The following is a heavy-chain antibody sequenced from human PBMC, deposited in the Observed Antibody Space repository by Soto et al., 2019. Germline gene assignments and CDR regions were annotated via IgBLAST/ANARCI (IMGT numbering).Heavy chain of an antibody. Sequence: HPGGSLRLSCAASGFTFSSYGMHWVRQAPGKGLEWVAVIWYDGSNKYYADSVKGRFTISRDNSKNTLYLQMNSLRAEDTAVYYCARDRLTKGYSYGYSYYYYGMDVWGQGTTVTVSS. D-gene: IGHD5-18*01. CDR3: ARDRLTKGYSYGYSYYYYGMDV. CDR1: GFTFSSYG. J-gene: IGHJ6*02. CDR2: IWYDGSNK. V-gene: IGHV3-33*01.